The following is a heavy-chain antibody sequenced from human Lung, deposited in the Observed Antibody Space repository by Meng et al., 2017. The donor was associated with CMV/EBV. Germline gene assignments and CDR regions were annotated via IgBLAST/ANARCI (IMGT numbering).Heavy chain of an antibody. CDR3: ARVRGTTPLFDY. V-gene: IGHV3-64*02. Sequence: GGSLRLXCVGSGISFGRYAMHWVRQAPGKGLEYVSAISSNGGSTYYADSVKGRFTISRDNSKNTLYLQMGSLRAEDMAVYYCARVRGTTPLFDYWGQGTLVTVSS. J-gene: IGHJ4*02. D-gene: IGHD1-7*01. CDR1: GISFGRYA. CDR2: ISSNGGST.